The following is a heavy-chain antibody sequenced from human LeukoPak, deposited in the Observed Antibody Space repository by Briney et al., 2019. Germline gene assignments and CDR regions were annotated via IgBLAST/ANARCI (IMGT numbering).Heavy chain of an antibody. CDR2: ISSGSSNI. Sequence: GGSLRLSCAASGFIFSTYSMIWVRQAPGKGLEWVSSISSGSSNIYYADSVKGRFTISRDNAQNSLYLQMNSLRAEDTAVYYCARRREGFLLHYYYYMDVWGKGTTVTISS. J-gene: IGHJ6*03. CDR1: GFIFSTYS. CDR3: ARRREGFLLHYYYYMDV. V-gene: IGHV3-21*01. D-gene: IGHD2-15*01.